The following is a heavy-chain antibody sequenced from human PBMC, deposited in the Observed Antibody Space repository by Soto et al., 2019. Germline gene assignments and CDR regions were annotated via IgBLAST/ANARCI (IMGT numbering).Heavy chain of an antibody. V-gene: IGHV1-3*05. D-gene: IGHD2-15*01. Sequence: QVQLVQSGAEEKKPGASVKVSCKASGYTFTSYAMHWVRQAAGQRLEWMGWINAGNGNTKYSQKFQGRVTITRDTSASTAYMELSSLRSEDTAVYYCAREGGVVVAATDFQHWGQGTLVTVSS. CDR2: INAGNGNT. CDR1: GYTFTSYA. CDR3: AREGGVVVAATDFQH. J-gene: IGHJ1*01.